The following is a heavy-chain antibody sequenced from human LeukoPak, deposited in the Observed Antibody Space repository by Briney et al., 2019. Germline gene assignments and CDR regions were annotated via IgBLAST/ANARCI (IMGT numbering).Heavy chain of an antibody. V-gene: IGHV3-30*02. Sequence: QSGGSLRLSCAASGFTFSRNSMNWVRQAPGKGLEWMTFIRYDGSNKYYADSVKGRFTVSRDNSKNTLYLQMNSLRAEDTAVYYCAKDRRFLSNYYDSGAYLDYWGQGTLVTVSS. CDR3: AKDRRFLSNYYDSGAYLDY. CDR1: GFTFSRNS. D-gene: IGHD3-22*01. CDR2: IRYDGSNK. J-gene: IGHJ4*02.